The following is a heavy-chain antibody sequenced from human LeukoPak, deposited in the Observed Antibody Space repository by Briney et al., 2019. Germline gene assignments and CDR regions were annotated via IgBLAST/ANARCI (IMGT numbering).Heavy chain of an antibody. V-gene: IGHV3-21*01. CDR1: GFTFSSYS. D-gene: IGHD1-7*01. Sequence: PGGSLRLSCAASGFTFSSYSMNWVRQAPGKGLEWVSCISSSSSYIYYADSVKGRFTISRDNAKNSLYLQMNSLRAEDTAVYYCARAHNWKYGSFDFWGQGTMVTVSS. J-gene: IGHJ4*02. CDR3: ARAHNWKYGSFDF. CDR2: ISSSSSYI.